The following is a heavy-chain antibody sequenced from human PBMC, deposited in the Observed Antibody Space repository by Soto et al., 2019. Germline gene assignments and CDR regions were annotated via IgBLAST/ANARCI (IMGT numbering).Heavy chain of an antibody. V-gene: IGHV3-11*01. CDR2: ISGSGDTI. CDR1: GXTFNDYY. D-gene: IGHD1-26*01. Sequence: GSLRLSCAASGXTFNDYYISWIRQAPGKGLEWVSYISGSGDTIYYADSVKGRFTVSRDNARKSLYLQMNSMKAEDTAVYYCARDLHRVVGATAGYWGQGTLVTVSS. CDR3: ARDLHRVVGATAGY. J-gene: IGHJ4*02.